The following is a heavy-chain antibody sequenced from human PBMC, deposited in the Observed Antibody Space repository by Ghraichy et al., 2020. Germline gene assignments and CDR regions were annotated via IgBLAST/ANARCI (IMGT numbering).Heavy chain of an antibody. CDR3: ARASAVVRFYYYAALDV. J-gene: IGHJ6*02. CDR2: ITSSGKFI. CDR1: GFTLSSYS. Sequence: GVLRLSCAASGFTLSSYSINWVRQAPGKGLEWISYITSSGKFISYADSVKGRFTVSRDNARNALYLQMNSLRGEDTAVYYCARASAVVRFYYYAALDVWGQGTTVTVSS. D-gene: IGHD4-23*01. V-gene: IGHV3-48*01.